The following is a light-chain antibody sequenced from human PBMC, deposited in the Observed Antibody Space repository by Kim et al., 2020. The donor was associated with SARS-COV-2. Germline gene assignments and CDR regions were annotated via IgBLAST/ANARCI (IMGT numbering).Light chain of an antibody. Sequence: ASVGDRVTITCRASQSISSWLAWYQQKPGKAPKLLIYKASSLESGVPSRFSGSGSGTEFTLTISSLQPDDFATYYCQQYNSYSPCTFGQGTKLEI. CDR2: KAS. V-gene: IGKV1-5*03. CDR1: QSISSW. CDR3: QQYNSYSPCT. J-gene: IGKJ2*02.